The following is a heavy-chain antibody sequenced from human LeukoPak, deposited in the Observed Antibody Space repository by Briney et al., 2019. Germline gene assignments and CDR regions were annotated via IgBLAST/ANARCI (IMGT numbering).Heavy chain of an antibody. Sequence: PSETLSLTCSVSGGSISSSSYSWGWIRQPPGKGQEWIGTIYYSGSTYYNPSLKSRVTISGDTSRNQVSLKLRSVTAADTAVYYCAKIRERTGTTFDSWGQGTLVTVSS. D-gene: IGHD1-1*01. CDR3: AKIRERTGTTFDS. CDR2: IYYSGST. J-gene: IGHJ4*02. CDR1: GGSISSSSYS. V-gene: IGHV4-39*07.